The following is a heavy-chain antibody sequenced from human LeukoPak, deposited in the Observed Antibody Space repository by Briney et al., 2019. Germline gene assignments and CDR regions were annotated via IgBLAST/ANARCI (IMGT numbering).Heavy chain of an antibody. CDR3: ARGRRGAVAGNYDY. CDR1: GGSFSGYY. V-gene: IGHV4-34*01. D-gene: IGHD6-19*01. Sequence: SETLSLTCAVYGGSFSGYYWSWIRQPPGKGLEWIGEINHSGSTNYNPSLKSRVTISVDTSKNQFSLKLSSVTAADTAVYYCARGRRGAVAGNYDYWGQGTLVTVSS. J-gene: IGHJ4*02. CDR2: INHSGST.